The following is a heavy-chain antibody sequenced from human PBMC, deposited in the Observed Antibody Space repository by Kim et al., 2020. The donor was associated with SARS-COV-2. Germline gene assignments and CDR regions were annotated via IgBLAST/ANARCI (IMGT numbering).Heavy chain of an antibody. D-gene: IGHD3-10*01. J-gene: IGHJ6*02. Sequence: SETLSLTCAVYGGSFNDYYWSWIRQPPGKGLEWIGEINHSGSTNYNPSLRSRVIISVDTSKNQFSLKLSSVTAADTAVYYCAGGQDVDSGRYGGRDVRG. V-gene: IGHV4-34*01. CDR1: GGSFNDYY. CDR3: AGGQDVDSGRYGGRDV. CDR2: INHSGST.